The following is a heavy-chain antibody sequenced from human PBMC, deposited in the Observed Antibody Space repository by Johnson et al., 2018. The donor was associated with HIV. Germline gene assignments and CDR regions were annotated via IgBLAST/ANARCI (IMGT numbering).Heavy chain of an antibody. Sequence: VQLVESGGGLVQPGGSLRLSCAASGFTVSSNYMSWVRQAPGKGLEWVSVIYSGGSTYYADSVKGRFTISRDNSKNTLYLQMNSLRAEDTAVYYCAKEIAAAGTDDAFDIGGPGTVVTVSS. CDR2: IYSGGST. D-gene: IGHD6-13*01. CDR1: GFTVSSNY. CDR3: AKEIAAAGTDDAFDI. V-gene: IGHV3-66*01. J-gene: IGHJ3*02.